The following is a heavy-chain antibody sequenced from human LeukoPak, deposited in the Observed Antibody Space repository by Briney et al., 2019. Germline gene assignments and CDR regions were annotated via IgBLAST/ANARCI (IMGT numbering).Heavy chain of an antibody. CDR2: TRNKANSYTT. J-gene: IGHJ4*02. Sequence: GGSLRLSCVASGFTFSDHYMDWVRQAPGKGLEWVGRTRNKANSYTTEYAASVKGRFTISRDVSKNSLYLQMDSLRTEDTAVYYCARIAVTGYYFDYWGQGTLVTVSS. CDR1: GFTFSDHY. D-gene: IGHD4-17*01. CDR3: ARIAVTGYYFDY. V-gene: IGHV3-72*01.